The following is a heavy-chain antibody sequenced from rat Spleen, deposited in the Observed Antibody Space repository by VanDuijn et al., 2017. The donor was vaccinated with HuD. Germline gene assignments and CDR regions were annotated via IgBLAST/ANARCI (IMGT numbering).Heavy chain of an antibody. CDR1: GFTFSSFP. CDR3: ARRDLFDY. V-gene: IGHV5-7*01. CDR2: ISYDGIST. Sequence: EVQLVESGGGRVQPGRSLKLSCAASGFTFSSFPMAWVRQAPKKGLEWVATISYDGISTYYRDSVRGRFSISSDNAKTTLYLQMDSLGSEDTATYYCARRDLFDYWGQGVMVTVSS. J-gene: IGHJ2*01.